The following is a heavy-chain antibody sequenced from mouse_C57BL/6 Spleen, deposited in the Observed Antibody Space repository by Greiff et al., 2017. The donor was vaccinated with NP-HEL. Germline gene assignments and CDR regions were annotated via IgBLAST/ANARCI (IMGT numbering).Heavy chain of an antibody. D-gene: IGHD3-2*02. CDR1: GYTFTDYY. Sequence: EVQLQQSGPELVKPGASVKISCKASGYTFTDYYMNWVKQSHGKSLEWIGDINPNNGGTSYNQKFKGKATLTVDKSSSTAYMELRSLTSEDSAVYYCARGQLSPDYWGQGTTLTVSS. V-gene: IGHV1-26*01. J-gene: IGHJ2*01. CDR3: ARGQLSPDY. CDR2: INPNNGGT.